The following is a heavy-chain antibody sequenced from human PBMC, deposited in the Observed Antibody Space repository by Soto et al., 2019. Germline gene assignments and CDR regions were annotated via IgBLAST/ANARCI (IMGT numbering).Heavy chain of an antibody. J-gene: IGHJ4*02. D-gene: IGHD6-19*01. CDR1: GGSISSSSYY. Sequence: SETLSLTCTVSGGSISSSSYYWGWIRQPPGKGLEWIGSIYYSGSTYYNPSLKSRVTISVDTSKNQFSLKLSSVTAADTAVYYCARPSGGWYYFDYWGQGTLVTVSS. V-gene: IGHV4-39*01. CDR3: ARPSGGWYYFDY. CDR2: IYYSGST.